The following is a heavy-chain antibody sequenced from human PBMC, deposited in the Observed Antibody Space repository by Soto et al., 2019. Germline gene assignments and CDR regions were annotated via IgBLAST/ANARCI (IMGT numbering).Heavy chain of an antibody. J-gene: IGHJ6*02. D-gene: IGHD2-2*01. CDR3: ARTDCSSTSCYSYYYYGMDV. Sequence: SVKVSCKASGGTFSSYAISWVRQTPGQGLEWMGGIIPIFGTANYAQKFQGRVTITADKSTSTAYMELSSLRSEDTAVYYCARTDCSSTSCYSYYYYGMDVWGQGTTVTVSS. V-gene: IGHV1-69*06. CDR2: IIPIFGTA. CDR1: GGTFSSYA.